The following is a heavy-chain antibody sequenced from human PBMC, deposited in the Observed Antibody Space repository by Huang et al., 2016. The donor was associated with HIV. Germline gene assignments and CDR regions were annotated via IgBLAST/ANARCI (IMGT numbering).Heavy chain of an antibody. CDR3: ARAKDTWDAYDI. V-gene: IGHV3-30-3*01. D-gene: IGHD5-18*01. J-gene: IGHJ3*02. CDR2: ISNDGSNN. Sequence: QVQLVGSGGGVVQPGRSLGLSCAASGFPFNNHAMHWVRQAPGKGLDWVEVISNDGSNNYYADSVKGRFTISRDSSKSTLFLHMTSLRTEDTAVYYCARAKDTWDAYDIWGQGTMVIVSS. CDR1: GFPFNNHA.